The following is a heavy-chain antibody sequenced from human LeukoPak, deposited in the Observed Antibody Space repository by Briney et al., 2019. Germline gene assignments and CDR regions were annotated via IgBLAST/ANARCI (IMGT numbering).Heavy chain of an antibody. CDR1: GYTFSGYY. D-gene: IGHD2-15*01. J-gene: IGHJ5*02. Sequence: GASVKVSCKASGYTFSGYYMHWVRQAPGQGLEWMGWNNPNSGGTHFAQKFQGRVTMTRNTSISTAYMELSSLRSEDTAVYYCARVVANWFDPWGQGTLVTVSS. V-gene: IGHV1-2*02. CDR2: NNPNSGGT. CDR3: ARVVANWFDP.